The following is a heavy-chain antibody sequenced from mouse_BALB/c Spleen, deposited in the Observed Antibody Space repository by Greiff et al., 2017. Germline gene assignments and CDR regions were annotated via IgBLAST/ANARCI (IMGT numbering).Heavy chain of an antibody. V-gene: IGHV1-14*01. CDR2: INPYNDGT. J-gene: IGHJ4*01. CDR3: ARRAVTRPYYAMDY. D-gene: IGHD2-1*01. CDR1: GYTFTSYV. Sequence: VQLKESGPELVKPGASVKMSCKASGYTFTSYVMHWVKQKPGQGLEWIGYINPYNDGTKYNEKFKGKATLTSDKSSSTAYMELSSLTSEDSEVYYCARRAVTRPYYAMDYWGQGTSVTVSS.